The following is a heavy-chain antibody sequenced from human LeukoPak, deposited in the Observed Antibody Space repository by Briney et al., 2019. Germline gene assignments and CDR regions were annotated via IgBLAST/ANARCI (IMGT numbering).Heavy chain of an antibody. CDR3: AKVFTYYYDSSGYSDY. V-gene: IGHV3-23*01. CDR1: GFTFSSYA. J-gene: IGHJ4*02. D-gene: IGHD3-22*01. CDR2: ISGSGGST. Sequence: GGSLRLSCAASGFTFSSYAMSWVRQAPGKGLEWVSAISGSGGSTYYADSVKGRFTISRDNSKNTLYLQMNSLRAEDTAVYYCAKVFTYYYDSSGYSDYWGQGTLVTASS.